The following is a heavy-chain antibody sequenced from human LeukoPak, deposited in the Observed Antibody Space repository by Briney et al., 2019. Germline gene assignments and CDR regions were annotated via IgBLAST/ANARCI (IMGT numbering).Heavy chain of an antibody. CDR1: GYTFTSYG. Sequence: ASVKVSCKASGYTFTSYGISWVRQAPGQGLEWMGWISPYNGNTNYAQKLQGRVTMTTDKSTSTAYMELRSLRSDDTAVYYCARNDKSWLSDYWGQGTLVTVSS. V-gene: IGHV1-18*01. CDR3: ARNDKSWLSDY. J-gene: IGHJ4*02. CDR2: ISPYNGNT. D-gene: IGHD3-9*01.